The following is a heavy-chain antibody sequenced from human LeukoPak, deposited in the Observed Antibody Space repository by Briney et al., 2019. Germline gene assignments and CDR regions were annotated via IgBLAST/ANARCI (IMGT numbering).Heavy chain of an antibody. CDR3: ARLRRNSDRSDFFYYYDH. CDR2: VYTVSSYI. V-gene: IGHV3-21*01. Sequence: GGSLRLSCAASGFTFSDYSMNWVRQAPRKGLEWVASVYTVSSYIYYADSMRGRFTISRDNAKNSLFLQMNSLRAEDTAVYYCARLRRNSDRSDFFYYYDHWGQGTLVTVSS. J-gene: IGHJ4*02. D-gene: IGHD3-22*01. CDR1: GFTFSDYS.